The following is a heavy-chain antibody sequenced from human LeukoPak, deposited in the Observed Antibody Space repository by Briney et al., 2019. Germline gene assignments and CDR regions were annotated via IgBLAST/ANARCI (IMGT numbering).Heavy chain of an antibody. D-gene: IGHD6-13*01. CDR1: GFTFSSYG. CDR3: AKGIAAAVTYYFDY. Sequence: GGSLRLSCAASGFTFSSYGMHWVRQAPGKGLEWVALIWYDGSNKYYADSVKGRLTISRDNAKNSLYLQMNSLRAEDTALYYCAKGIAAAVTYYFDYWGQGTLVTVSS. J-gene: IGHJ4*02. V-gene: IGHV3-30*02. CDR2: IWYDGSNK.